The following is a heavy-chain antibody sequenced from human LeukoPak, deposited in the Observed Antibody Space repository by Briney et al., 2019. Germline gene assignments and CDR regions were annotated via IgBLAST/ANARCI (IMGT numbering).Heavy chain of an antibody. D-gene: IGHD3-10*01. CDR3: ARATYGSGSYYNSPNYYYGMDV. Sequence: GESLKISCQGSGYSFTSYWIGWVRQMPGKGLEWMGIIYPGDSDTRYSPSFQGQVTISADKSISTAYLQWSSLKASDTAMYYCARATYGSGSYYNSPNYYYGMDVWGQGTTVTVSS. CDR2: IYPGDSDT. V-gene: IGHV5-51*01. CDR1: GYSFTSYW. J-gene: IGHJ6*02.